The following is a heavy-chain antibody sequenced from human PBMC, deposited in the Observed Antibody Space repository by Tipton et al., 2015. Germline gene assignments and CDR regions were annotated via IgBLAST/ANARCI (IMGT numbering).Heavy chain of an antibody. Sequence: SLRLSCEASGFTLSTYWMSWVRQTPGKGLEWVANTKQEGSEKHYADSVKGRFTISRDNAKNSLDLQMSSLRAEDTAVYYCARVGVTGGDYFDSWGQGILVSVSS. V-gene: IGHV3-7*01. D-gene: IGHD1-20*01. CDR1: GFTLSTYW. J-gene: IGHJ4*02. CDR3: ARVGVTGGDYFDS. CDR2: TKQEGSEK.